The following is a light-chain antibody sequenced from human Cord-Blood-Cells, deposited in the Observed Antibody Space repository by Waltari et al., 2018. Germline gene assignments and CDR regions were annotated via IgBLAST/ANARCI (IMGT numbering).Light chain of an antibody. V-gene: IGKV3-20*01. CDR1: QSVSRSY. J-gene: IGKJ4*01. Sequence: EIVLTQSPGTLSLSPGERATLSCRASQSVSRSYLAWYQQKPGQAPRLLIDGASSRATGIPDRFSGSGSGTDFTLTINRLEPEDFAVYYCQQYGSSPLTFGGGTKVEIK. CDR3: QQYGSSPLT. CDR2: GAS.